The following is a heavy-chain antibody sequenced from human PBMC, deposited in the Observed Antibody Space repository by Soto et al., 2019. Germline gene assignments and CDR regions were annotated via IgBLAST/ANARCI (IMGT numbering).Heavy chain of an antibody. V-gene: IGHV2-26*01. Sequence: SGPTLVNPTETLTLTCTVSGFSLSNARMGVSWIRQPPGKALEWLAHIFSNDEKSYSTSLKSRLTISKDTSKSQVVLTMTNMDPVDTATYYCARINAYNWNARVFDYWGQGTLVTVSS. J-gene: IGHJ4*02. D-gene: IGHD1-20*01. CDR1: GFSLSNARMG. CDR3: ARINAYNWNARVFDY. CDR2: IFSNDEK.